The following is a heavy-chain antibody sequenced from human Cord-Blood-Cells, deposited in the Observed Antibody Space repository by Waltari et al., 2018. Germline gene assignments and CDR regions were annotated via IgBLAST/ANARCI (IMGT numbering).Heavy chain of an antibody. Sequence: QVQLQESGPGLVKPSETLSLTCAVSGYSICSGYYWGWTRQPPGKGLEWIGSTYHSGSTYYNPSLKSRVTISVDTSKNQFSLKLSSVTAADTAVYYCARDRSHSNYYYYYGMDVWGQGTTVTVSS. J-gene: IGHJ6*02. CDR1: GYSICSGYY. D-gene: IGHD2-21*01. CDR3: ARDRSHSNYYYYYGMDV. CDR2: TYHSGST. V-gene: IGHV4-38-2*02.